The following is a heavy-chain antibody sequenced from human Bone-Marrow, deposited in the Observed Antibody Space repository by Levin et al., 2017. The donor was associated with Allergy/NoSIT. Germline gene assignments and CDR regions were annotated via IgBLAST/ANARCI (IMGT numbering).Heavy chain of an antibody. CDR2: ITSSGDST. Sequence: SCVASGFTFRHYTMNWVRQAPGKGLEWVSCITSSGDSTYYADSVKGRFTISRDNAKNSLYLQLNRLRDEDTAMYYCAREPARGYYDSSGYSGDHWGQGTLVTVSS. D-gene: IGHD3-22*01. V-gene: IGHV3-48*02. CDR1: GFTFRHYT. J-gene: IGHJ4*02. CDR3: AREPARGYYDSSGYSGDH.